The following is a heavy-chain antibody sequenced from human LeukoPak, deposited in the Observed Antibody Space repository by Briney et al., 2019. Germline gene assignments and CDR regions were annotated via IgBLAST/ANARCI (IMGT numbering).Heavy chain of an antibody. D-gene: IGHD2-2*01. Sequence: GGSPRLSCAASGFTFSSYGMHWVRQAPGKGLEWVAVISYDGSNKYYADSVKGRFTISRDNSKNTLYLQMNSLRAEDTAVYYCAREPLDRYCSITSCYVDYWGQGTLVTVSS. CDR2: ISYDGSNK. CDR1: GFTFSSYG. CDR3: AREPLDRYCSITSCYVDY. J-gene: IGHJ4*02. V-gene: IGHV3-30*03.